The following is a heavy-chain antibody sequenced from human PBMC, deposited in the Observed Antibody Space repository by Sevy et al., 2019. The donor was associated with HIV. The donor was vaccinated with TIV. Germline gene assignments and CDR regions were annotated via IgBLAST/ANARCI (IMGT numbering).Heavy chain of an antibody. J-gene: IGHJ6*02. Sequence: GGSLRLSCAASGFTFSSYGMHWVRQAPGKGLEWVAVIWYDGSNKYYADSVKGRFTISRDNSKNTLYLQMNSLRAEDTAVDYCARENRQAYYYYGMDVWGQGTTVTVSS. CDR3: ARENRQAYYYYGMDV. CDR2: IWYDGSNK. CDR1: GFTFSSYG. V-gene: IGHV3-33*01.